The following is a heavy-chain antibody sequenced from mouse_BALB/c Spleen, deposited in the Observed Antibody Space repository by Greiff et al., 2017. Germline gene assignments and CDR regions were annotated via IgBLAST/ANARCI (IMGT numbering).Heavy chain of an antibody. CDR2: IYPGNSDT. J-gene: IGHJ3*01. CDR1: GYTFTSYW. V-gene: IGHV1-5*01. Sequence: VQLQQSGTVLARPGASVKMSCKASGYTFTSYWMHWVKQRPGQGLEWIGAIYPGNSDTSYNQKFKGKAKLTAVTSTSTAYMELSSLTNEDSAVYYCTREDTYYRYIFAYWGQGTLVTVSA. CDR3: TREDTYYRYIFAY. D-gene: IGHD2-14*01.